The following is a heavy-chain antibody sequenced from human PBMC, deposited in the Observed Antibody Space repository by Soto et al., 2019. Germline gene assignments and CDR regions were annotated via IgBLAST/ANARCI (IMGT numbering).Heavy chain of an antibody. J-gene: IGHJ4*02. Sequence: TLSLTCSVSGVSIDSTDYYLTWIRQPPGKGLEWIGYVSHRGTAYSIPSLKGRFTLSMDSSQTQFSLKLTSVTAADSAVYYCARIHWSQSSLDYWGRGILVTVYS. D-gene: IGHD6-19*01. V-gene: IGHV4-30-2*01. CDR3: ARIHWSQSSLDY. CDR2: VSHRGTA. CDR1: GVSIDSTDYY.